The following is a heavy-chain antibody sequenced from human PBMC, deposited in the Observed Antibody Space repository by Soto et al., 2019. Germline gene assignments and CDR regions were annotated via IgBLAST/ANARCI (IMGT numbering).Heavy chain of an antibody. V-gene: IGHV4-61*01. CDR1: GVSVNSGSFY. CDR2: GSYSGTT. CDR3: ARGATVTQYDY. J-gene: IGHJ4*02. Sequence: QVQLQESGPGLVKPSDTLSLTCTVSGVSVNSGSFYWAWIRQPPGKGLEWIGFGSYSGTTNYKQSLKSRVTISVDTSRSQISLKVTSLTAADTAVYYCARGATVTQYDYWGQGTLVTVSS. D-gene: IGHD4-17*01.